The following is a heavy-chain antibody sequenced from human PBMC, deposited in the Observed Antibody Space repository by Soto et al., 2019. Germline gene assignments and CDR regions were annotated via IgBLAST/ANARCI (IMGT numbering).Heavy chain of an antibody. CDR1: GYSFTSYW. D-gene: IGHD6-6*01. CDR3: ARTGTVYSSSSPPHTASGGYYYGMDV. J-gene: IGHJ6*02. Sequence: PVESLKISCKGSGYSFTSYWIGWVRQLPGKGLEWIGIIYPGDSDTRYSPSFQGQVTISADKSISTAYLQWSSLKASDTAMYYCARTGTVYSSSSPPHTASGGYYYGMDVWGQGTTVTVSS. V-gene: IGHV5-51*01. CDR2: IYPGDSDT.